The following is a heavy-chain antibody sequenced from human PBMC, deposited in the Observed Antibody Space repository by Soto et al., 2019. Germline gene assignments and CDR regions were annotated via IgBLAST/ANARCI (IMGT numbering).Heavy chain of an antibody. Sequence: QVQLVQSGAEVKKPGASVKVSCKASGYTFTSYDINWVRQATGQGLEWLGWMNPNSGNTGYAQKFEGRVTMTSITTISTAYMQLSSLRSEDMAVYYCARGTGSYYDILNAYYEWFDLWGQGTLVTVSS. CDR1: GYTFTSYD. CDR2: MNPNSGNT. D-gene: IGHD3-9*01. CDR3: ARGTGSYYDILNAYYEWFDL. J-gene: IGHJ5*02. V-gene: IGHV1-8*01.